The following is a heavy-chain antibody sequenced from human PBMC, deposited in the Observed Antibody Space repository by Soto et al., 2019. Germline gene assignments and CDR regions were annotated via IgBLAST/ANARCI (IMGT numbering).Heavy chain of an antibody. D-gene: IGHD6-19*01. Sequence: PSETLSLTCTVSGGSISSYYWSWIRQPPGKGLEWIGYIYYSGSTNYNPSLKSRVTISVDTSKNQFSLKLSSVTAADTAVYYCARFSEMYSSGWDNYGWLDPWGQGTLVTVSS. J-gene: IGHJ5*02. CDR1: GGSISSYY. CDR2: IYYSGST. V-gene: IGHV4-59*01. CDR3: ARFSEMYSSGWDNYGWLDP.